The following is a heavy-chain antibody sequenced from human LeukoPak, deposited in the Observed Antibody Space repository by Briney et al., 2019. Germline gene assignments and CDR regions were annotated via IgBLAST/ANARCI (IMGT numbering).Heavy chain of an antibody. Sequence: ASVKVSCKASGYTFTGYYMHWVRQAPGQGLEWMGWINPNSGGTNYAQKFQGRVTMTRDTPISTAYMELSRLRSDDTAVYYCASYRYCSGGSCEDYWGQGTLVTVSS. CDR1: GYTFTGYY. CDR3: ASYRYCSGGSCEDY. V-gene: IGHV1-2*02. J-gene: IGHJ4*02. D-gene: IGHD2-15*01. CDR2: INPNSGGT.